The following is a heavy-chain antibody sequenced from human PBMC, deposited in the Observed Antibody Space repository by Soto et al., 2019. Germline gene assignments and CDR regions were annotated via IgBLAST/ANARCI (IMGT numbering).Heavy chain of an antibody. J-gene: IGHJ5*02. CDR1: GGSIDRSNYY. CDR3: ARQAHHDNWFDP. Sequence: PSETLSLTCSVSGGSIDRSNYYWAWIRQPPGKGLEWIGSVYHTGNTYYSLSLRSRVAISVDTSKNYFSLKLRSVTAADTAVYYCARQAHHDNWFDPWGRGTLVTVSS. CDR2: VYHTGNT. V-gene: IGHV4-39*01.